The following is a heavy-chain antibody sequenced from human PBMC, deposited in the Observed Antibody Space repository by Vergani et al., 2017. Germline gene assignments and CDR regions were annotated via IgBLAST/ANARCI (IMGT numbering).Heavy chain of an antibody. CDR1: GYTFTSYG. Sequence: QVQLVQSGAEVKKPGASVKVSCKASGYTFTSYGISWVRQAPGQGLEWVGWISAYNGNTNYAQKLQGRVTMTTDTSKSTAYLELRSLRCDDTAVYYCARILPSYDILTGRNCWFDPWGQGTLVTVSS. V-gene: IGHV1-18*01. CDR2: ISAYNGNT. J-gene: IGHJ5*02. CDR3: ARILPSYDILTGRNCWFDP. D-gene: IGHD3-9*01.